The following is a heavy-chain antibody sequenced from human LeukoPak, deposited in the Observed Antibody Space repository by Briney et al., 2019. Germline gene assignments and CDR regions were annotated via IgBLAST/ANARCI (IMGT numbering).Heavy chain of an antibody. CDR1: GYTFTSYD. CDR3: ARNLYNWNLPYYMDV. Sequence: ASVKVSCKASGYTFTSYDINWVRQATGQEPEWMGWMNPNSGNTGYAQKFQGRVTITRNTSISTAYMELSSLRSEDTAVYYCARNLYNWNLPYYMDVWGKGTTVTVSS. D-gene: IGHD1-20*01. CDR2: MNPNSGNT. V-gene: IGHV1-8*01. J-gene: IGHJ6*03.